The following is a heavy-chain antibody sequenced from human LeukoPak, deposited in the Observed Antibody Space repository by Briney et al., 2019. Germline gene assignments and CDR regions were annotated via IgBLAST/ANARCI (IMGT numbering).Heavy chain of an antibody. J-gene: IGHJ6*04. Sequence: PGRSLRLSCTAAGFTFSSYAMHWVRQAPGKGLEWGAVISYDGSNKYYADSVKGRFSISRDNSKNTLYLQMNSLRAEATAVYYCARDGERGYSYGYTIGVWGKGTTVTVSS. CDR1: GFTFSSYA. V-gene: IGHV3-30*01. CDR2: ISYDGSNK. CDR3: ARDGERGYSYGYTIGV. D-gene: IGHD5-18*01.